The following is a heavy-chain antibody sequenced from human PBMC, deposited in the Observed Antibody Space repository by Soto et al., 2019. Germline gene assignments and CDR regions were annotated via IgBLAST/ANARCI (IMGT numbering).Heavy chain of an antibody. V-gene: IGHV3-33*01. Sequence: QVQLVESGGGEVQPGRSLRLSCAASGFTFNTYGMHWVRQAPGKGLEWVAVIWYDGSNKYYTDSVKGRFTISRDNSKNTLYMEMNCLRAEDTAVYHCARGGYSAGWTYGMDVWGQGTTVTVS. J-gene: IGHJ6*02. D-gene: IGHD6-19*01. CDR3: ARGGYSAGWTYGMDV. CDR2: IWYDGSNK. CDR1: GFTFNTYG.